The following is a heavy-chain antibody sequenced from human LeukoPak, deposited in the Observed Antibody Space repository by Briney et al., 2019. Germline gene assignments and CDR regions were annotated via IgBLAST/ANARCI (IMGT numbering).Heavy chain of an antibody. CDR3: ARDGPGYYDSSGYYSSYRYFDY. CDR1: GFTFSSYS. Sequence: GVSLRLSCAASGFTFSSYSMNWVRQAPGKGLEWVSYISSSSSTIYYADSVKGRFTISRDNAKNSLYLQMNSLRAEDTAVYYCARDGPGYYDSSGYYSSYRYFDYWGQGTLVTVSS. CDR2: ISSSSSTI. V-gene: IGHV3-48*01. D-gene: IGHD3-22*01. J-gene: IGHJ4*02.